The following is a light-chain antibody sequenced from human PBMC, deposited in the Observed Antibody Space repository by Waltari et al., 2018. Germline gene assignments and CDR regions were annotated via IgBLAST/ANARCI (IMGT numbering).Light chain of an antibody. CDR1: TSNTGRGYD. CDR3: QSYDKILSAWV. V-gene: IGLV1-40*01. CDR2: ANT. J-gene: IGLJ3*02. Sequence: QSVLTQPPSVSGAPGQRVTVSCTGSTSNTGRGYDAPRYQQFPGRAPKLVIYANTYRPSGVPDRFSATKSGSSASLAITGLQAEDEADYYCQSYDKILSAWVFGGGTKLTVL.